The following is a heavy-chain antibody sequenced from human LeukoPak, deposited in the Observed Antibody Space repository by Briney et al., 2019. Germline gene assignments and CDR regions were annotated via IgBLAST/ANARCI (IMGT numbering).Heavy chain of an antibody. CDR1: GFTFSRYS. CDR2: ISRRDDYT. Sequence: GGSLRLSCVASGFTFSRYSMNWVRQAPGKGLEWVSVISRRDDYTYYADSVKGRFTISRDNSKNTLYLQMNTLRAEDTAVYYCANDYRSGSFHDFWGQGTLVTVSS. D-gene: IGHD3-10*01. CDR3: ANDYRSGSFHDF. V-gene: IGHV3-23*01. J-gene: IGHJ4*02.